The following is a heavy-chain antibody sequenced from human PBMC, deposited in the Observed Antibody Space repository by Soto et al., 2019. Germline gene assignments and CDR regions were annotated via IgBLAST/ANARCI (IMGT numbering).Heavy chain of an antibody. CDR1: GFTFSDYY. J-gene: IGHJ5*02. Sequence: QVQLVESGGGLVKPGGSLRLSCAASGFTFSDYYMSWIRQAPGKGLEWVSYISSSGSTIYYADSVKGRFTISRDNAKNSLYLKMNSLRAEDTAVYYCAKDISPGDWNSWFDPWGQGTLVTVSS. D-gene: IGHD1-7*01. CDR3: AKDISPGDWNSWFDP. CDR2: ISSSGSTI. V-gene: IGHV3-11*01.